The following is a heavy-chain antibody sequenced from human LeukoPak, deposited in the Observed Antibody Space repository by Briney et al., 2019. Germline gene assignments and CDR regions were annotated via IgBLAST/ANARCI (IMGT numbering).Heavy chain of an antibody. J-gene: IGHJ4*02. Sequence: SETLSLTCTVSGYSISSGYYWGWIRQPPGKGLEWIGSIYHSGSTYYNPSLKSRVTISVDTTKNQFSLKLSSVTAADTAVYYCARDGGLCSGGSCPYWGQGTLVTVSS. V-gene: IGHV4-38-2*02. CDR2: IYHSGST. D-gene: IGHD2-15*01. CDR3: ARDGGLCSGGSCPY. CDR1: GYSISSGYY.